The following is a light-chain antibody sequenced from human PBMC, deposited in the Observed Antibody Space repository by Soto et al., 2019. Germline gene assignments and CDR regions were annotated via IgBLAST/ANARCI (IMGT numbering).Light chain of an antibody. CDR3: QQYNSYPIT. CDR2: DGS. V-gene: IGKV1-33*01. Sequence: DIQMTQSPSSLSASVGDRVTITCQASQDISKYVNWYQQKPGTAPKLLIYDGSNVQLGVPSRFSVSGSGTDFTFTISSLQPEDFATYYCQQYNSYPITFGQGTRLEIK. CDR1: QDISKY. J-gene: IGKJ5*01.